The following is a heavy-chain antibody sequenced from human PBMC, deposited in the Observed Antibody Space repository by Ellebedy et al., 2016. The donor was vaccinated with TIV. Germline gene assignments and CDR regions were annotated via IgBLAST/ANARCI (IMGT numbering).Heavy chain of an antibody. J-gene: IGHJ4*02. CDR2: IYDSGST. Sequence: MPSETLSLTCTVSGGSISSNNSSWGWIRQPPGKGLEWIGNIYDSGSTYYNPSLKSRVTISVDTSKNQFSLNLTSVTAADTAVYYRARTFSPHCSSGVCYMAYYFDYWGQGTLVTVSS. CDR3: ARTFSPHCSSGVCYMAYYFDY. D-gene: IGHD2-8*01. CDR1: GGSISSNNSS. V-gene: IGHV4-39*01.